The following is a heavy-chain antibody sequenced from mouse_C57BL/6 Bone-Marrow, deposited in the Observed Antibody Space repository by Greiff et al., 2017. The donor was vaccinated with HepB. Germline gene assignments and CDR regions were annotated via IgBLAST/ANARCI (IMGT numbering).Heavy chain of an antibody. J-gene: IGHJ2*01. CDR1: GYTFTSYW. D-gene: IGHD4-1*01. CDR3: AELGPGGYYFDY. Sequence: QVHVKQPGAELVKPGASVKMSCKASGYTFTSYWITWVKQRPGQGLEWIGDIYPGSGSTNYNEKFKSKATLTVDTSSSTAYMQLSSLTSEDSAVYYCAELGPGGYYFDYWGQGTTLTVSS. CDR2: IYPGSGST. V-gene: IGHV1-55*01.